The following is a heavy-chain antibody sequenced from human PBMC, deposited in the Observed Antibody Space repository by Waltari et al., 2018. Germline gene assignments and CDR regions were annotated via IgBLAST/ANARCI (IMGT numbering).Heavy chain of an antibody. CDR3: ARGFGSATTSRFDP. V-gene: IGHV4-39*07. CDR1: GGSISSSSYY. CDR2: MDYSGRT. Sequence: QLQLQESGPGLVKPPETLSLTCTVSGGSISSSSYYWGWIRQPPAKGLEWVASMDYSGRTYYNPSLKSRVTISVDTSKNQFSREVRSVTAADTAVYYCARGFGSATTSRFDPWGQGIVVTVSS. J-gene: IGHJ5*02. D-gene: IGHD5-12*01.